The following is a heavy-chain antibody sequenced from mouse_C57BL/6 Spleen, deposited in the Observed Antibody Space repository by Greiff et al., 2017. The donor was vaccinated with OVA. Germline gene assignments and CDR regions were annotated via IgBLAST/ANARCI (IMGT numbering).Heavy chain of an antibody. CDR2: ISSGGSYT. CDR3: ATYYSNSSMDY. Sequence: EVKVVESGGDLGKPGGSLKLSCAASGFTFSSYGMSWVRQTPDKRLEWVATISSGGSYTYYPDSVKGRFTISRDNAKNTLYLQMSSLKSEDTAMYYCATYYSNSSMDYWGQGTSVTVSS. CDR1: GFTFSSYG. D-gene: IGHD2-5*01. J-gene: IGHJ4*01. V-gene: IGHV5-6*01.